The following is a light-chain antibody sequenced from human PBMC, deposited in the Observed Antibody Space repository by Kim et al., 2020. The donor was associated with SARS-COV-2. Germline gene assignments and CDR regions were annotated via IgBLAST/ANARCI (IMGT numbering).Light chain of an antibody. CDR1: QSISSY. V-gene: IGKV1-39*01. J-gene: IGKJ2*01. CDR2: AAS. CDR3: QQSYSTPPT. Sequence: SASVGDRVTITCRASQSISSYLNLYQQKPGKAPKLLIYAASSLQSGVPSRFSGSGSGTDFTLTISSLQPEDFATYYCQQSYSTPPTFCQGTKLVI.